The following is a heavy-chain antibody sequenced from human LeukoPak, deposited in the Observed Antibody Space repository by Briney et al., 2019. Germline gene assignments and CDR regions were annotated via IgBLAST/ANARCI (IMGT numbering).Heavy chain of an antibody. Sequence: GSLSLSCAASGFTFSDAAMQWVRQAPGKGLEYVAVISTDGCMKYYANSVKGRFTISRDNSRDTLYLQMGSLRADDMAVYYCARVRHYTGWYFLDYWGQGTLLTVSS. CDR2: ISTDGCMK. D-gene: IGHD6-19*01. J-gene: IGHJ4*02. CDR3: ARVRHYTGWYFLDY. V-gene: IGHV3-64*01. CDR1: GFTFSDAA.